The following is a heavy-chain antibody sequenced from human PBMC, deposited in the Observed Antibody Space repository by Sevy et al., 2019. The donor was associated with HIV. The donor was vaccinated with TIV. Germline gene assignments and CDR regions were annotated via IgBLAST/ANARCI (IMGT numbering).Heavy chain of an antibody. CDR2: ISGSDDAI. Sequence: GESLKISCAASGFTFSDYYMSWIRQAPGKGLEWISYISGSDDAIYYADSVKGRFSISRDNAKNSLYLQLTSLRPEDTAVYYCARDHLKDGDLGDYYYFAMDVWGQGTTVTVSS. CDR1: GFTFSDYY. J-gene: IGHJ6*02. V-gene: IGHV3-11*01. D-gene: IGHD4-17*01. CDR3: ARDHLKDGDLGDYYYFAMDV.